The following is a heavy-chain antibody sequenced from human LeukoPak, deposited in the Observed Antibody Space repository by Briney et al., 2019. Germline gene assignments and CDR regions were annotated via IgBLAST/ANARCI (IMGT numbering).Heavy chain of an antibody. CDR1: GGSISSYY. CDR2: IYYSGST. CDR3: ARCSSYYYYGMDV. J-gene: IGHJ6*02. Sequence: SETLPLTCTVSGGSISSYYWSWIRQPPGKGLEWIGYIYYSGSTNYNPSLKSRVTISVDTSKNQFSLKLSSVTAADTAVYYCARCSSYYYYGMDVGGQGTTVTVSS. D-gene: IGHD2-2*01. V-gene: IGHV4-59*01.